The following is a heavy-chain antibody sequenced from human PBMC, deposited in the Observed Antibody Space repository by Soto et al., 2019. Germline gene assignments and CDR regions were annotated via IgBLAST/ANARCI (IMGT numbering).Heavy chain of an antibody. CDR2: ISYSGST. Sequence: SETLSLTCTVSGGSVSSGVYYWSWIRQPPGKGLEWIAYISYSGSTNYNPSLKSRVTISVDTPKNQFSLKLSSVTAADSAFYYCARNSASVGFDSWGQGTLVTVSS. CDR1: GGSVSSGVYY. D-gene: IGHD2-15*01. CDR3: ARNSASVGFDS. V-gene: IGHV4-61*08. J-gene: IGHJ4*02.